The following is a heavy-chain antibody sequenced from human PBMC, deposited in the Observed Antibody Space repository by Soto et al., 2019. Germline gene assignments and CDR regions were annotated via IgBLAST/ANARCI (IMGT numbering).Heavy chain of an antibody. CDR2: FNPILSFS. CDR1: GDTFNFYT. V-gene: IGHV1-69*02. J-gene: IGHJ4*02. D-gene: IGHD3-10*01. CDR3: ATSFGSGSRAFDY. Sequence: QVQLVQSGAEVKKPGSSVKVSCKASGDTFNFYTINWVRQAPGLGLEWMGRFNPILSFSNSALKFQGRVTRTADNSTSTAYMVLSSLRSEDTAIYYCATSFGSGSRAFDYWGQGALVTVSS.